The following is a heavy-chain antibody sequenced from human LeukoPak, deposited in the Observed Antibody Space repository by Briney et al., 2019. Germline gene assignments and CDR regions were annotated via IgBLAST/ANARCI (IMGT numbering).Heavy chain of an antibody. J-gene: IGHJ1*01. CDR2: ISWNSGSI. CDR3: ASLYCTNGVCYTTSGYYQH. Sequence: GGSLRLSCAASGFPFDDYAMHWVRQAPGKGLEWVSGISWNSGSIGYADSVKGRFTISRDNAKNSLYLQMNSLRAEDTALYYCASLYCTNGVCYTTSGYYQHWGQGTLVTVSS. V-gene: IGHV3-9*01. CDR1: GFPFDDYA. D-gene: IGHD2-8*01.